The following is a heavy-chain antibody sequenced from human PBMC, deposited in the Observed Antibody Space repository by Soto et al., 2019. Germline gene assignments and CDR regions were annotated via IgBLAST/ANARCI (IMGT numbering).Heavy chain of an antibody. CDR1: GGSISSYY. D-gene: IGHD3-3*01. CDR2: IYYSEST. CDR3: ASSLEWLPFDY. J-gene: IGHJ4*02. Sequence: PSETLSLTCTVSGGSISSYYWSWIRQPPGKGLEWIGYIYYSESTNYNPSLKSRVTISVDTSKNQFSLKLSSVTAADTAVYYCASSLEWLPFDYWGQGTLVTVSS. V-gene: IGHV4-59*08.